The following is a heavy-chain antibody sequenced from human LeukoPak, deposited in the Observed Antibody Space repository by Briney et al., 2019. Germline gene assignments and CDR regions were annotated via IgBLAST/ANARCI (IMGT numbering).Heavy chain of an antibody. D-gene: IGHD2-2*01. CDR2: IDSSDSYT. J-gene: IGHJ6*02. V-gene: IGHV5-10-1*01. CDR3: ARLNCRSSSTSCKNRYYYGMDV. CDR1: GYSLTKLW. Sequence: GESLKISCKGSGYSLTKLWIRRVRQMPGKGLEWMGRIDSSDSYTNYSPSFQGHVTISADKSISTAYLQWSSLKASDTAMYYCARLNCRSSSTSCKNRYYYGMDVWGQGTTVTVSS.